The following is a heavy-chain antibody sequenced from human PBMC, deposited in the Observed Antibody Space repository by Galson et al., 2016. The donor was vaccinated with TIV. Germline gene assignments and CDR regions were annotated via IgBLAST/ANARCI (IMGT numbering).Heavy chain of an antibody. J-gene: IGHJ3*01. CDR1: GFTFSSYA. CDR2: ISGSGGST. D-gene: IGHD6-19*01. V-gene: IGHV3-23*01. Sequence: SLRLSCAASGFTFSSYAMSWVRQAPGKGLEWVSVISGSGGSTYYADSVKGRFTISRDNSKNTLYLQMNSLRAEDTAVYYCARAYSSGWSHRVWAFDVWGQGTMVTVSS. CDR3: ARAYSSGWSHRVWAFDV.